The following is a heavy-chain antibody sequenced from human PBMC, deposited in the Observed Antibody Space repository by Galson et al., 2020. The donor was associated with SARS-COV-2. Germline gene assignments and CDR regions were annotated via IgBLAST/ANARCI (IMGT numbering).Heavy chain of an antibody. J-gene: IGHJ6*02. CDR2: ISSSGSTI. CDR1: GFTFSSYE. Sequence: TGGSLRLSCAASGFTFSSYEMNWVRQAPGKGLGWVSYISSSGSTIYYADSVKGRFTISRDNAKNSLYLQMNSLRAEDTAVYYCARGFSSSWYYYYGMDVWGQGTTVTVSS. D-gene: IGHD6-13*01. CDR3: ARGFSSSWYYYYGMDV. V-gene: IGHV3-48*03.